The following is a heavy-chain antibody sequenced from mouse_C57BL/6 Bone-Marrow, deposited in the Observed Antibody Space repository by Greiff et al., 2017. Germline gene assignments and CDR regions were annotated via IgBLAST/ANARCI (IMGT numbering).Heavy chain of an antibody. Sequence: VQLQQPGAELVKPGASVKMSCKASGYTFTSYWITWVKQRPGQGLEWIGDIYPGSGSTNYNEKFKSKATLTVDTSSSTAYMQISSRTSEDSAVYYCARPYYSNYWYFDVWGTGTTVTVSS. V-gene: IGHV1-55*01. D-gene: IGHD2-5*01. CDR3: ARPYYSNYWYFDV. J-gene: IGHJ1*03. CDR2: IYPGSGST. CDR1: GYTFTSYW.